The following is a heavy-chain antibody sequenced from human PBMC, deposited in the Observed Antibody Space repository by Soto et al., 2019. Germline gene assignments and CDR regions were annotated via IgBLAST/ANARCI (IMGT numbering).Heavy chain of an antibody. V-gene: IGHV3-48*03. Sequence: EVQLVESGGGLVHPGRSLRLSCAASGFTFTSYEFNWVRQAPGKGLEWISYIGTSGTNIYYADSVKGRFTVSRDNAKNALYLQMNSLRAEDTAIYYCAREELNCGGDCFAFWGQGALVTVSS. J-gene: IGHJ4*02. CDR2: IGTSGTNI. CDR1: GFTFTSYE. CDR3: AREELNCGGDCFAF. D-gene: IGHD2-21*01.